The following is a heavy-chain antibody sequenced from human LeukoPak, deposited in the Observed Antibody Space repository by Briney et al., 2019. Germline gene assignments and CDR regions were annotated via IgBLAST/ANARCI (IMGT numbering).Heavy chain of an antibody. Sequence: NTSETLSLTCTVSGGSISSYYWNWIRQPPGKGLEWIGYIYYSGSTSYNPSLKSRVTISVDTSKNQFSLKLSSVTAADTAVYHCARGSSSGWFLGDVWGKGTTVTVSS. J-gene: IGHJ6*04. V-gene: IGHV4-59*01. CDR1: GGSISSYY. CDR3: ARGSSSGWFLGDV. D-gene: IGHD6-19*01. CDR2: IYYSGST.